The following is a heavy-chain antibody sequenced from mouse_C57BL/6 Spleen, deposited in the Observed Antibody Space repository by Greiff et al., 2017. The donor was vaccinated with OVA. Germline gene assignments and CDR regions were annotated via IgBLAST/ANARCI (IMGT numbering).Heavy chain of an antibody. J-gene: IGHJ2*01. D-gene: IGHD2-1*01. V-gene: IGHV1-72*01. CDR2: FDPNSGGT. Sequence: VQLQQSGAELVKPGASVKLSCKASGYTFTSYWMYWVKQRPGRGLEWIGRFDPNSGGTKYNEKFKSKATLTVDKPSSTAYLQLSSLTSEDSVVYYCASDLLWYYWGQGTTLTVSA. CDR3: ASDLLWYY. CDR1: GYTFTSYW.